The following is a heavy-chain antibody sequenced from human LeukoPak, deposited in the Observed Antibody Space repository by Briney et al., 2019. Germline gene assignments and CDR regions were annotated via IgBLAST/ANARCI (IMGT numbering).Heavy chain of an antibody. Sequence: GASVKVSCKASGYIITDYYMHWVRQAPGQGLEWMGWINPKSGGVNYAQNFQGRVTMTRDTSISTAYMELQSLRSDDTAVYYCAKDLQWELPRGDAFDIWGQGTMVTASS. CDR1: GYIITDYY. V-gene: IGHV1-2*02. CDR2: INPKSGGV. J-gene: IGHJ3*02. CDR3: AKDLQWELPRGDAFDI. D-gene: IGHD1-26*01.